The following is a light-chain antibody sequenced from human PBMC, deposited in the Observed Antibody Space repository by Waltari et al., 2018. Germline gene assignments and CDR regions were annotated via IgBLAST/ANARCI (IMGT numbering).Light chain of an antibody. CDR3: SSYKGSSTLYV. Sequence: QSALTQPASVSGSPGQSITISCTGTSRDIGGYSSVSWYQPHPGKAPTLMIYDVTKPPAVFSNRFSGSNSGSTASLPISGLQAEDEADYDCSSYKGSSTLYVFGTGTKVTVL. V-gene: IGLV2-14*01. J-gene: IGLJ1*01. CDR1: SRDIGGYSS. CDR2: DVT.